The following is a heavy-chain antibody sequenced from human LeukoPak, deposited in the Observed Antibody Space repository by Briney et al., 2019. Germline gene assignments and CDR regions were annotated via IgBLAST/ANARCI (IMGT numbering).Heavy chain of an antibody. Sequence: SETLSLTCTVSGGSISSGSYYWSWIRQPAGKGLEWIGRIYTSGSTNYDPSLKSRVTISVDTSKNQFSLKLSSVTAADTAVYYCARESHYYGSTGRFDPWGQGTLVTVSS. CDR2: IYTSGST. CDR3: ARESHYYGSTGRFDP. CDR1: GGSISSGSYY. J-gene: IGHJ5*02. D-gene: IGHD3-10*01. V-gene: IGHV4-61*02.